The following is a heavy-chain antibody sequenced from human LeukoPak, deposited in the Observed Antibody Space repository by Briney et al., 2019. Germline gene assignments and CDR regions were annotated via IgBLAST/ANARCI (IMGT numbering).Heavy chain of an antibody. V-gene: IGHV4-59*12. Sequence: SETLSLTCTVSGGSISSYYWSWIRQPPGKGLEWIGYIYYSGSTNYNPSLKSRATISVDTSKNQFSLKLSSVTAADTAVYYCARRGYYYDSSGYDRKRAFDYWGQGTLVTVSS. CDR1: GGSISSYY. CDR3: ARRGYYYDSSGYDRKRAFDY. CDR2: IYYSGST. J-gene: IGHJ4*02. D-gene: IGHD3-22*01.